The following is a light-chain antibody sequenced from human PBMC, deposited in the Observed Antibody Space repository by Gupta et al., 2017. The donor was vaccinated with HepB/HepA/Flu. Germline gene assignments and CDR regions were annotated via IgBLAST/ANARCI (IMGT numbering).Light chain of an antibody. CDR3: NSRDRSGIRGV. Sequence: SSELNQAPAVSVALGPTVRITCQGDSLRNYDASWYQQKPAQAPVLFIDCNNHRPSAITDRFFSSSSGKTASSITTGAQAEDEADDYCNSRDRSGIRGVFGGGIKLTVL. V-gene: IGLV3-19*01. CDR2: CNN. CDR1: SLRNYD. J-gene: IGLJ2*01.